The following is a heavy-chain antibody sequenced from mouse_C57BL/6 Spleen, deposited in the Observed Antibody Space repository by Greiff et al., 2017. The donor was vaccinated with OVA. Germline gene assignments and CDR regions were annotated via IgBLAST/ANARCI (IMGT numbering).Heavy chain of an antibody. D-gene: IGHD1-1*01. CDR2: IDPSDSYT. Sequence: QVQLQQPGAELVKPGASVKLSCKASGYTFTSYWLQWVKQRPGQGLEWIGEIDPSDSYTNYNQKFKGKATLTVDTSSSTAYMQLSSLTSEDSAVYYCARSGLFITTVVAHWYFDVWGTGTTVTVSS. CDR1: GYTFTSYW. CDR3: ARSGLFITTVVAHWYFDV. J-gene: IGHJ1*03. V-gene: IGHV1-50*01.